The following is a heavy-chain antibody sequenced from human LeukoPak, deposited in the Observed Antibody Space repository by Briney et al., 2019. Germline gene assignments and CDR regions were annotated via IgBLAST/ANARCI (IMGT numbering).Heavy chain of an antibody. CDR1: GFSINNYYY. Sequence: SETLSLTCSVSGFSINNYYYWGWIRQPPGKGLEWIGSIYYSGSTYYNPSLKSRVTISVDTSKNQFSLKLSSVTAADTAVYYCASYYCSSTSCYTKYNWFDPWGQGTLVTVSS. CDR3: ASYYCSSTSCYTKYNWFDP. J-gene: IGHJ5*02. V-gene: IGHV4-38-2*02. D-gene: IGHD2-2*01. CDR2: IYYSGST.